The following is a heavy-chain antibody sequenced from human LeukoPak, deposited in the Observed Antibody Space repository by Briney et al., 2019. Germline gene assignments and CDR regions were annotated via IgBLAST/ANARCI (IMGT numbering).Heavy chain of an antibody. CDR1: GITLSNSA. J-gene: IGHJ2*01. D-gene: IGHD4-17*01. Sequence: GGSLRLSCAASGITLSNSAMSWVRQAPGKGLEWGSAISRSGDRTFYADSVKGRFTISRDNAKNSLHLQMNSLRAEDTAVYYCARECYGDYDWYFDVWGRGTLVTVSS. CDR2: ISRSGDRT. V-gene: IGHV3-23*01. CDR3: ARECYGDYDWYFDV.